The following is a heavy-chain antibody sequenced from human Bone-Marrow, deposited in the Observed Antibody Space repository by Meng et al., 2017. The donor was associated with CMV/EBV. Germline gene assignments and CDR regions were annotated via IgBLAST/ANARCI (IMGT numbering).Heavy chain of an antibody. Sequence: GYYWSWIRQPPGKGLEWIGEINHSGSTNYNPSLKSRVTISVDTSKNQFSLKLSSVTAADTAVYYCAARRYCSGGSCYRYYYYGMDVWGQGTTVTV. CDR1: GYY. D-gene: IGHD2-15*01. V-gene: IGHV4-34*01. CDR2: INHSGST. CDR3: AARRYCSGGSCYRYYYYGMDV. J-gene: IGHJ6*02.